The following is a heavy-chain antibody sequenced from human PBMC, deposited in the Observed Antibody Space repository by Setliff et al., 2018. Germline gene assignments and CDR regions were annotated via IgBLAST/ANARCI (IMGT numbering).Heavy chain of an antibody. CDR3: ARGGYYGSGSYKH. J-gene: IGHJ4*02. Sequence: SETLSLTCTVSGGSISDYYWSWIRQAPGKGLEWIGYIYYGGSTNYNPSLNSRVAISVDTSENQFSLRLNSVTAADTAVYYCARGGYYGSGSYKHWGQGTLVTVSS. V-gene: IGHV4-59*08. CDR1: GGSISDYY. CDR2: IYYGGST. D-gene: IGHD3-10*01.